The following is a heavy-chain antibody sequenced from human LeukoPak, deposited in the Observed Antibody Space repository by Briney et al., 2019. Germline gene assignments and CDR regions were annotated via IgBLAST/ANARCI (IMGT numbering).Heavy chain of an antibody. D-gene: IGHD5-18*01. CDR2: IKQDGSEK. V-gene: IGHV3-7*01. CDR3: AREQQLWLF. CDR1: GFTFSSYN. Sequence: GGSLRLSCAASGFTFSSYNMNWVRQAPGRGLEWVANIKQDGSEKYYVDSVKGRFTISRDNAKNSLYLQMNSLRAEDTAVYYCAREQQLWLFWGQGTLSPSPQ. J-gene: IGHJ4*02.